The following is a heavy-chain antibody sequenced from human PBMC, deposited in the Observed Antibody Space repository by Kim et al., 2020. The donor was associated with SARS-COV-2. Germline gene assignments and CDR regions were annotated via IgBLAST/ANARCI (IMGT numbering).Heavy chain of an antibody. D-gene: IGHD2-8*02. CDR1: RFTFSDHY. CDR2: IRNKANGQTT. CDR3: ARSGLVGNTPFDY. J-gene: IGHJ4*02. V-gene: IGHV3-72*01. Sequence: GGSLRLSCAASRFTFSDHYMDWVRQAPGKGLEWVGRIRNKANGQTTIYAASVRGRFTVARDDSDNSLYLQMNSLKTEDTAVYYCARSGLVGNTPFDYWGQGTLVTVSA.